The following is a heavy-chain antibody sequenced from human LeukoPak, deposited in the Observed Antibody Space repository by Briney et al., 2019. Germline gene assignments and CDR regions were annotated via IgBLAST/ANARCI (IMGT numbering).Heavy chain of an antibody. Sequence: GGSLSLSCAASGFTFSSYAMSWVRQAPGKGLEWGSAISGSGGSTYYADSVKGRFTISRDNSKNTLYLQMNSLRAEDTAVYYCAKRRGLELLYYYYMDVWGKGTTVTVSS. D-gene: IGHD1-7*01. CDR1: GFTFSSYA. CDR3: AKRRGLELLYYYYMDV. V-gene: IGHV3-23*01. J-gene: IGHJ6*03. CDR2: ISGSGGST.